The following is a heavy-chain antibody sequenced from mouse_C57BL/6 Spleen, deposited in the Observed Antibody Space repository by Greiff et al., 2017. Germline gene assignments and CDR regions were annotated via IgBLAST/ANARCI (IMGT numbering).Heavy chain of an antibody. D-gene: IGHD2-2*01. CDR1: GYTFTSYW. J-gene: IGHJ2*01. CDR3: ARESTMVTTGYFDY. V-gene: IGHV1-55*01. CDR2: IYPGSGST. Sequence: QVQLQQPGAELVKPGASVKMSCKASGYTFTSYWITWVKQRPGQGLEWIGDIYPGSGSTNYNEKFKSKATLTVDTSSSTAYMQLSSLTSEESAVYYCARESTMVTTGYFDYWGQGTTLTVSS.